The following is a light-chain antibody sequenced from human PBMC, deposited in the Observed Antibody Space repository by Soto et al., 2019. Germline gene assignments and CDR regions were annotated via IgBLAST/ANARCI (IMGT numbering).Light chain of an antibody. V-gene: IGLV1-51*01. CDR2: DDN. CDR3: GTWDRSLSAVV. Sequence: QSVLTQPPSVSAAPGQKLTISCSGSNSNIETNYVSWYQHLPGTAPKLLIYDDNKRPSGIPDRFSGSKSGTSATLGITGLQTGDEATYYCGTWDRSLSAVVFGGGTKLTVL. J-gene: IGLJ2*01. CDR1: NSNIETNY.